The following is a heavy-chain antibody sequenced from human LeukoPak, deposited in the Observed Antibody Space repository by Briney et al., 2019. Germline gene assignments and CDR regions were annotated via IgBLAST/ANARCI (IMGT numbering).Heavy chain of an antibody. Sequence: PGRSLRLSCAASGFTFSSYGMHWVRQAPGKGLEWVAVISYDGSNKYYADSVKGRFTISRDNSKNTLYLQMNSLRAEDTAVYYCAKDVRVGDYSSGWYDGDYYYYGMDVWGQGTTVTVSS. J-gene: IGHJ6*02. V-gene: IGHV3-30*18. CDR1: GFTFSSYG. D-gene: IGHD6-19*01. CDR2: ISYDGSNK. CDR3: AKDVRVGDYSSGWYDGDYYYYGMDV.